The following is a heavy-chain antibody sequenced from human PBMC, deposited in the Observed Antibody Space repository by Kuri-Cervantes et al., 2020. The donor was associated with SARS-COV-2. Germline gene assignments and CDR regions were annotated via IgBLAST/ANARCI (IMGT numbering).Heavy chain of an antibody. CDR3: ARANWRTGGYYYYYMDV. Sequence: ASVKVSCKASGYTFTGYYIHWVRQAPGHGLEWMGWINPSGGGTHYSQKFQDRVTMTRDTSIATAYMELNRLRSDDAAMYYCARANWRTGGYYYYYMDVWGKGTTVTVSS. CDR2: INPSGGGT. V-gene: IGHV1-2*02. D-gene: IGHD7-27*01. CDR1: GYTFTGYY. J-gene: IGHJ6*03.